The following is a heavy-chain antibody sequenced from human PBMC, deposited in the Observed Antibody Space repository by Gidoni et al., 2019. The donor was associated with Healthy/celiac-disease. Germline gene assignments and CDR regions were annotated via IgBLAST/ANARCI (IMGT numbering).Heavy chain of an antibody. V-gene: IGHV1-24*01. CDR2: FDPEDGET. Sequence: QVQLVQSGAAVTKPGASVKVSCTVSGYTLTEFSMHWVRQAPGKGLEWMGGFDPEDGETIYAQKFQGRVTMTEDTSTDTAYMELSSLRSEDTAVYYCATESQLHYGMDVWGQGTTVTVSS. CDR3: ATESQLHYGMDV. D-gene: IGHD2-2*01. J-gene: IGHJ6*02. CDR1: GYTLTEFS.